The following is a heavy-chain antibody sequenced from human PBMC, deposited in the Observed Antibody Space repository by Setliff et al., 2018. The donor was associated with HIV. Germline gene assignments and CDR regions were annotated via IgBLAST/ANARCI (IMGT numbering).Heavy chain of an antibody. V-gene: IGHV3-30*04. CDR2: ISDDGSGK. CDR1: GFTFSSYA. J-gene: IGHJ6*02. D-gene: IGHD3-16*01. Sequence: PGGSLRLSCSASGFTFSSYAMHWVRQAPGKGLEWVALISDDGSGKRYAESVKGRFTISRDNSKNTLYLQMNSLRTEDTAVYFCARATFGMDVWGQGTAVTGS. CDR3: ARATFGMDV.